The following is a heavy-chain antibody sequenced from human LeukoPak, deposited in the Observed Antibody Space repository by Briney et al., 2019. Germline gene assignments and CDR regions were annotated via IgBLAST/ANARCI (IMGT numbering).Heavy chain of an antibody. D-gene: IGHD6-13*01. CDR3: ARGGGYSSSWYSARVWNYYYYMDV. CDR2: MNPNSGNT. V-gene: IGHV1-8*03. CDR1: GYTFTSYD. Sequence: ASVKVSCKASGYTFTSYDINWVRQATGQGLEWMGWMNPNSGNTGYAQKFQGRVTITRNTSISTAYMELSSLRSEDTAVYYCARGGGYSSSWYSARVWNYYYYMDVWGKGTTVTVSS. J-gene: IGHJ6*03.